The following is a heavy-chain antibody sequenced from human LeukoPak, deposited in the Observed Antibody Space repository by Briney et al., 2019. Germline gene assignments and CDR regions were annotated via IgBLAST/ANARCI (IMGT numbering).Heavy chain of an antibody. D-gene: IGHD1-1*01. CDR1: GGSISSSNW. CDR2: IYHSGST. J-gene: IGHJ6*02. V-gene: IGHV4-4*02. Sequence: SETLSLTCAVSGGSISSSNWWSWVRQPPGKGLEWIGEIYHSGSTNYNPSLKSRVTISVDTSKNQFSLKLGSVTAADTAVYYCARVGGTNYYYYGMDVWGQGTTVTVSS. CDR3: ARVGGTNYYYYGMDV.